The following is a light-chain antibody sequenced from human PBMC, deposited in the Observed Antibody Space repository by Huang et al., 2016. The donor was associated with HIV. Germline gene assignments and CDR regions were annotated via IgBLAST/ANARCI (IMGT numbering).Light chain of an antibody. CDR3: QQSFSVPYT. V-gene: IGKV1-39*01. CDR1: QSISRY. CDR2: AVS. Sequence: DIQMTQSPSSLSTSVGDRVTITCRASQSISRYLNWYQHKPGKVPKLLIYAVSNLPSGVPASFSGYGSGTDFTLTIGSLQPEDFATYYCQQSFSVPYTFGPGTKLEI. J-gene: IGKJ2*01.